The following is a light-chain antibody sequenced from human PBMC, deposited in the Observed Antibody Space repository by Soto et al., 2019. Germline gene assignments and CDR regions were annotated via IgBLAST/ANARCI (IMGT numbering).Light chain of an antibody. J-gene: IGLJ1*01. CDR3: NSYTGSDSSYV. CDR1: SSDVGGYNS. Sequence: QSALTQPASVSGSPGQSITISCTGTSSDVGGYNSVSWYQQHPGKAPKLLIFEVNNRPSGVSNRFSGSKSGNTASLTISGLQAEDEADYYCNSYTGSDSSYVFGTGTKLTV. V-gene: IGLV2-14*01. CDR2: EVN.